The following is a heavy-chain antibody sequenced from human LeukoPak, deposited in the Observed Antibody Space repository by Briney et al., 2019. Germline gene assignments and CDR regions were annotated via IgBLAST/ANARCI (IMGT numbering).Heavy chain of an antibody. D-gene: IGHD6-6*01. CDR1: GFTFSSNS. CDR2: ISGSSSSI. Sequence: GGSLRLSCAASGFTFSSNSMNWVRHAPGKGLEWVSSISGSSSSIHHADSVKGRFTISRDNAKNSLYLPINSLRAEDTAVYYCARSSAARPDIYYYHYYMAVWGKGTTVTVSS. J-gene: IGHJ6*03. V-gene: IGHV3-21*01. CDR3: ARSSAARPDIYYYHYYMAV.